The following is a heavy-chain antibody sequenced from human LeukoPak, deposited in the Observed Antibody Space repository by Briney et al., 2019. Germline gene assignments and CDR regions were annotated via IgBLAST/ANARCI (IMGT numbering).Heavy chain of an antibody. CDR2: IKSKTDGGTT. J-gene: IGHJ5*02. CDR3: ARGMLYNWFDP. V-gene: IGHV3-15*01. CDR1: GFTFTNAW. Sequence: GGSLRLSCAASGFTFTNAWMNWVRQAPGKGLEWVGRIKSKTDGGTTDYAAPVKGRFTISRDDSKTTMYLQMNSLKAEDTAVYYCARGMLYNWFDPWGQGTLVTVSS. D-gene: IGHD2-8*01.